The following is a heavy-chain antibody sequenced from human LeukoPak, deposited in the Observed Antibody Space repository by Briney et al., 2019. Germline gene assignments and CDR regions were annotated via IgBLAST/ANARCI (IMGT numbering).Heavy chain of an antibody. Sequence: PSEPLSLTCAVYGASFSGYYWSWIRQPPGKGLEWIGEINHSGSTNYNPSLKSRVTISVATSKNQFSLKLSSVTAADTAVYYCARVNSSGYSTYLEFWGQRTLVTVS. D-gene: IGHD3-22*01. V-gene: IGHV4-34*01. J-gene: IGHJ4*02. CDR3: ARVNSSGYSTYLEF. CDR2: INHSGST. CDR1: GASFSGYY.